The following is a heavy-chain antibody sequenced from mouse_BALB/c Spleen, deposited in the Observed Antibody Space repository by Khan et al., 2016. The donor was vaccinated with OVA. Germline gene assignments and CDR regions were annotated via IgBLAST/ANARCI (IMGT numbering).Heavy chain of an antibody. V-gene: IGHV3-2*02. D-gene: IGHD1-1*01. Sequence: EVQLQELGPGLVKPSQSLSLTCTVTGYSITSGYAWNWIRQFPGNKLEWMGYISYSGVTSYTPSLKSRISITRDTSKNQFFLQLNSVTTEDTATYYCARGNYYGYYFDYWGQGTTRTVSS. CDR2: ISYSGVT. J-gene: IGHJ2*01. CDR1: GYSITSGYA. CDR3: ARGNYYGYYFDY.